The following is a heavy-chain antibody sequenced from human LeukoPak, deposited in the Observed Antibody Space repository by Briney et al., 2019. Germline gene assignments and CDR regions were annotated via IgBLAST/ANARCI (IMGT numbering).Heavy chain of an antibody. J-gene: IGHJ5*02. D-gene: IGHD2-8*01. CDR1: GGSISSSSYY. Sequence: SETLSLTCTVSGGSISSSSYYWGWIRQPPGKGLEWIGSIYYSGSTYYNPSLKSRVTISVDTSKNQFSLKLSSVTAADTAVYYCARVAVGSAISGVGWLDPWGQGTLVTVSS. V-gene: IGHV4-39*07. CDR2: IYYSGST. CDR3: ARVAVGSAISGVGWLDP.